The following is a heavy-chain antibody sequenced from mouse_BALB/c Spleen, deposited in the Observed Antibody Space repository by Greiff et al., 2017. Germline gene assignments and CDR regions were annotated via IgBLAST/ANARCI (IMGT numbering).Heavy chain of an antibody. CDR3: ARNYGNYVGSMDY. CDR2: INSNGGST. J-gene: IGHJ4*01. CDR1: GFTFSSYY. D-gene: IGHD2-1*01. V-gene: IGHV5-6-2*01. Sequence: EVKLVESGGGLVKLGGSLKLSCAASGFTFSSYYMSWVRQTPEKRLELVAAINSNGGSTYYPDTVKGRFTISRDNAKNTLYLQMSSLKSEDTALYYCARNYGNYVGSMDYWGQGTSVTVSS.